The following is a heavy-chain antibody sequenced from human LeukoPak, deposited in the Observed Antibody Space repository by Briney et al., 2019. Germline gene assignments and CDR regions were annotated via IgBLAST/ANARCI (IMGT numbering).Heavy chain of an antibody. CDR2: IYYSGST. CDR3: ARGNSGSRYVWFDP. V-gene: IGHV4-59*01. CDR1: GGSISRYY. D-gene: IGHD1-26*01. Sequence: KPSETLSLTCTVSGGSISRYYWSWIRQPPGKGLEWIGYIYYSGSTNYNPSLKSRVTISVDTSKNQFSLKLSSVTAADTAVYYCARGNSGSRYVWFDPWGQGTLVTVSS. J-gene: IGHJ5*02.